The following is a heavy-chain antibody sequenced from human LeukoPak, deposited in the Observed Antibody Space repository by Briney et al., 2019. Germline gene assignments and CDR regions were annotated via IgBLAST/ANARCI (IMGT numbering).Heavy chain of an antibody. CDR1: GFTFGSYS. D-gene: IGHD4-17*01. J-gene: IGHJ3*02. V-gene: IGHV3-21*01. Sequence: GGSLRLSCAASGFTFGSYSMNWVRQAPGKGLEWVSSISSSSSYIYYADSVKGRFTISRDNAKNSLYLQMNSLRAEDTAVYYCARVSGDFDAFDIWGQGTMVTVSS. CDR2: ISSSSSYI. CDR3: ARVSGDFDAFDI.